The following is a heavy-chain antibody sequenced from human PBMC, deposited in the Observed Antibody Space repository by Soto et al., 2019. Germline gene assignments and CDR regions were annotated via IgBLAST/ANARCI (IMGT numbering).Heavy chain of an antibody. D-gene: IGHD1-26*01. CDR1: GFTFSDYS. V-gene: IGHV3-48*02. J-gene: IGHJ3*02. Sequence: AGSLRLSCAASGFTFSDYSMNWVRQAPGKGLEWVSSIGTISSNIHYVDSVKGRFTISRDNAKNSLYLQMNSLRDEDTAVYYCARDFRYAFDIWGQGTVVTVSS. CDR3: ARDFRYAFDI. CDR2: IGTISSNI.